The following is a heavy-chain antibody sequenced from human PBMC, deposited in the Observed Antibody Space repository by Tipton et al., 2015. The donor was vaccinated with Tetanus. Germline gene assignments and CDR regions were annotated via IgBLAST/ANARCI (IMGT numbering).Heavy chain of an antibody. CDR3: AGVPAASRKQPRNWFGP. J-gene: IGHJ5*02. CDR2: VYNAGST. Sequence: TLSPTCTVSGGSVSSGIYYWSWLRLRPGKGLEWLGYVYNAGSTYYTPSLRSRLTISEDASQNHFTLRLNSATAADTAVYYCAGVPAASRKQPRNWFGPWGQGILVTVS. D-gene: IGHD2-2*01. CDR1: GGSVSSGIYY. V-gene: IGHV4-31*03.